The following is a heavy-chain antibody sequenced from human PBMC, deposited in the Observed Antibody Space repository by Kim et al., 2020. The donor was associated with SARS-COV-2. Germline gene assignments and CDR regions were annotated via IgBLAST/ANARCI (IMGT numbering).Heavy chain of an antibody. Sequence: GGSLRLSCAASGFTFSSYAMSWVRQAPGKGLEWVSAISGSGGSTYYADSVKGRFTISRDNSKNTLYLQMNSLRAEDTAVYYCAKDARAYSYGSDWFDPWGQGTLVTVSS. D-gene: IGHD5-18*01. CDR1: GFTFSSYA. V-gene: IGHV3-23*01. CDR3: AKDARAYSYGSDWFDP. CDR2: ISGSGGST. J-gene: IGHJ5*02.